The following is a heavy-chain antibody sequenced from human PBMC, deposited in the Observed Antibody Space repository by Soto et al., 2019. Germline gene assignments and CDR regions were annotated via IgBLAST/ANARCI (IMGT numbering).Heavy chain of an antibody. CDR1: GDSITSSSHY. Sequence: SETLSLTCTVSGDSITSSSHYWGWIRQPPGKGLECIANIYYDGNTYYNPSLKSRVAISLDTSKNQFSLRLNSVTAADTAVYYCARDTSSGWPDYWGQGTLVTVS. J-gene: IGHJ4*02. D-gene: IGHD6-19*01. CDR2: IYYDGNT. V-gene: IGHV4-39*02. CDR3: ARDTSSGWPDY.